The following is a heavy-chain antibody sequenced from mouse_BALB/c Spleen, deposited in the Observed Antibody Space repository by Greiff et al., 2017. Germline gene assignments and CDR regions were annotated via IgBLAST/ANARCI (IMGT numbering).Heavy chain of an antibody. D-gene: IGHD1-1*01. CDR3: ARDYYGSSYNFDY. CDR1: GYSITSDYA. CDR2: ISYSGST. Sequence: VQLQQSGPGLVKPSQSLSLTCTVTGYSITSDYAWNWIRQFPGNKLEWMGYISYSGSTSYNPSLKSRISITRDTSKNQFFLQLNSVTTEDTATYYCARDYYGSSYNFDYWGQGTTLTVSS. J-gene: IGHJ2*01. V-gene: IGHV3-2*02.